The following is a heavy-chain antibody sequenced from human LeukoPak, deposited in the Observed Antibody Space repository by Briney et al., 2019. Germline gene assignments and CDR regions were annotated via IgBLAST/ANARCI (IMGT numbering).Heavy chain of an antibody. CDR3: AKLSTMTTYGYFDY. J-gene: IGHJ4*02. V-gene: IGHV3-23*01. CDR1: GFTFSSYA. CDR2: IGGSGGST. Sequence: GGSLRLSCAASGFTFSSYAMSWVRQAPGKGLEWVSAIGGSGGSTYYADSVKGRFTISRDNSKNTLYLQMNSLRAEDTAVYYCAKLSTMTTYGYFDYWGQGTLVTVSS. D-gene: IGHD4-17*01.